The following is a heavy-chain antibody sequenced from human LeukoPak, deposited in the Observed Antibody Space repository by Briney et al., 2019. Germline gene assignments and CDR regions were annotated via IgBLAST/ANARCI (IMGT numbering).Heavy chain of an antibody. CDR2: INPNSGGT. CDR3: ATRGGYYYGSGSYPFDY. CDR1: GYTFTGYY. Sequence: ASVKVSCKASGYTFTGYYMHWVRQAPGQGLEWMGWINPNSGGTNYAQKFQGRVTMTRDTSISTAYMELSRLRSDDTAVYYCATRGGYYYGSGSYPFDYWGQGTLVTVSS. V-gene: IGHV1-2*02. J-gene: IGHJ4*02. D-gene: IGHD3-10*01.